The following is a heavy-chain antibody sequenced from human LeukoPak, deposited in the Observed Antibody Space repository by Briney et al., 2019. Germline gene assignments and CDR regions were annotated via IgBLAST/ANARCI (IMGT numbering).Heavy chain of an antibody. J-gene: IGHJ4*02. Sequence: GGSLRLSCVASGFTFSSYAMSWVRQAPGKGLEWVSAISGSGGSTYYADPVKGRFTISRDNSKNTLYLQMNSLRAEDTAVYYCAKDHIVVVPAAPHFDYWGQGTLVTVSS. CDR1: GFTFSSYA. CDR2: ISGSGGST. CDR3: AKDHIVVVPAAPHFDY. D-gene: IGHD2-2*01. V-gene: IGHV3-23*01.